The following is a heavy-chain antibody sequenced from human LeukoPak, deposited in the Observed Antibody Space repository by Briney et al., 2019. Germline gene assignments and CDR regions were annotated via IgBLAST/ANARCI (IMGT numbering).Heavy chain of an antibody. CDR2: MNPNSGNT. D-gene: IGHD3-3*01. Sequence: GASVKVSCKASGYTFTSYDINWVRQATGQGLEWMGWMNPNSGNTGYAQKFQGRVIMTRNTSISTAYMELSSLRSEDTAVYYCARTYYDFWSGESNWFDPWGQGTLVTVSS. J-gene: IGHJ5*02. CDR1: GYTFTSYD. V-gene: IGHV1-8*01. CDR3: ARTYYDFWSGESNWFDP.